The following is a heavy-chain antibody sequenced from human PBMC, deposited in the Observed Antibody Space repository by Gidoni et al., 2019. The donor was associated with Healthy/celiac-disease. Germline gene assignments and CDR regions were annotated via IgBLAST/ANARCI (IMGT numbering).Heavy chain of an antibody. J-gene: IGHJ5*02. Sequence: QVQLVQSGAEVKKPGSSVKVSCKASGGPFSSYTISWVRQAPGQGLEWMGRIIPILGIANYAQKFQGRVTITADKSTSTAYMEQSSLRSEDTAVDYCARDRGSGWSNWFDPWGQGTLVTVSS. CDR3: ARDRGSGWSNWFDP. CDR2: IIPILGIA. V-gene: IGHV1-69*08. D-gene: IGHD6-19*01. CDR1: GGPFSSYT.